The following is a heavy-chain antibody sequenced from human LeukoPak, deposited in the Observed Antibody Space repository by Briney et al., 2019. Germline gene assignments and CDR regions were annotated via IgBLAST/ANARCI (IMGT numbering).Heavy chain of an antibody. V-gene: IGHV1-18*01. J-gene: IGHJ4*02. CDR2: ISAYNGNT. CDR1: VYTFTSSG. D-gene: IGHD3-22*01. Sequence: GASVKVSCKAPVYTFTSSGISWVQQAPDQGLGWMGWISAYNGNTNYAQKLQGRVTMTTDTSTSTAYMELRSLRSDDTAVYYCARLDSSGYYFWGQGTLVTVSS. CDR3: ARLDSSGYYF.